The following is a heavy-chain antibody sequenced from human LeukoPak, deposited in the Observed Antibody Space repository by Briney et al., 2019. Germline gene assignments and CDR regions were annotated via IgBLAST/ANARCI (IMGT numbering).Heavy chain of an antibody. D-gene: IGHD7-27*01. CDR1: GYTFIDYF. J-gene: IGHJ4*02. CDR2: INSNSGGT. Sequence: ASVKVSCKASGYTFIDYFIHWVRQAPGQGLEWMGRINSNSGGTEYAQKFQGRVTMTRDTSISTAYMELSRLTSDDTAVYYCARDLSSTSNWELDYWGKGALVSVS. CDR3: ARDLSSTSNWELDY. V-gene: IGHV1-2*06.